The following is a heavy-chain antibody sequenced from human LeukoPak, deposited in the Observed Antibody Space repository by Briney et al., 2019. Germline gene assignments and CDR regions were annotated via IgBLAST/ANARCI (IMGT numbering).Heavy chain of an antibody. CDR3: APTGGRLLTPWFDP. CDR1: GGSISSSHYY. J-gene: IGHJ5*02. CDR2: INHSGST. Sequence: SETLSLTCTVSGGSISSSHYYWGWIRQPPGKGLEWIGEINHSGSTNYNPSLKSRVTISVDTSKNQFSLKLSSVAAADTAVYYCAPTGGRLLTPWFDPWGQGTLVTVSS. V-gene: IGHV4-39*07. D-gene: IGHD3-9*01.